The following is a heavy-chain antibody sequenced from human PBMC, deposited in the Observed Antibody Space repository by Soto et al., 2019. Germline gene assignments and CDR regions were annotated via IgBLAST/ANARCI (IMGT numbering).Heavy chain of an antibody. CDR3: ARGGLSAAGIDY. V-gene: IGHV3-33*01. J-gene: IGHJ4*02. Sequence: QVQVVESGGGVVQPGRSLRLSCGASGFTFSSYGMHWVRQAPGKGLEWVTIIWYDGSNKYYADSVKGQFTISRDNSKNTLYLQMNSLRAEDTAVYYCARGGLSAAGIDYWGQGTLVTVSS. CDR2: IWYDGSNK. D-gene: IGHD6-13*01. CDR1: GFTFSSYG.